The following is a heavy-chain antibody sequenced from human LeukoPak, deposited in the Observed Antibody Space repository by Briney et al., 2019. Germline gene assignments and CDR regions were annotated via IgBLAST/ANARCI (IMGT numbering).Heavy chain of an antibody. D-gene: IGHD1-26*01. J-gene: IGHJ4*02. CDR2: TYYSGST. CDR1: GGSISSGGYY. Sequence: SETLSLTRTVSGGSISSGGYYWSWIRQQPGKGLEWIGYTYYSGSTYYNPSLKSRVTISVDTSKNQFSLRLTSVTAADTAVYYCARVQVGFFDYWGQGTLVTVSS. CDR3: ARVQVGFFDY. V-gene: IGHV4-31*03.